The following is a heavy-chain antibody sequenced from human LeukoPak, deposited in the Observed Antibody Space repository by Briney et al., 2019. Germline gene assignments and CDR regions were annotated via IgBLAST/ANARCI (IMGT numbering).Heavy chain of an antibody. V-gene: IGHV3-74*01. CDR2: INSDGSST. CDR1: GFTFSSYW. D-gene: IGHD3-3*01. CDR3: ARDPVLRFLEWTLNWFDP. Sequence: GGSLRLSCAASGFTFSSYWMHWVRQAPGKGLVWFSRINSDGSSTSYADSVKGRFTISRDNAKNTLYLQMNSLRAEDTAVYYCARDPVLRFLEWTLNWFDPWGQGTLVTVSS. J-gene: IGHJ5*02.